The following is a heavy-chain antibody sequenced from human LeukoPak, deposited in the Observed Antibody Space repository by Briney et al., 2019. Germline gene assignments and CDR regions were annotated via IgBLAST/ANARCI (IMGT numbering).Heavy chain of an antibody. V-gene: IGHV3-21*04. Sequence: GGSLRLSCAASGFTFSSYTMNWVRQAPGKGLEWVSSISSSSSYKYYADSVKGRFTISRDNAKNSLYLQMNSLRAEDTAVYYCARVGRRPIWGQGTMVTVSS. CDR3: ARVGRRPI. CDR2: ISSSSSYK. J-gene: IGHJ3*02. CDR1: GFTFSSYT. D-gene: IGHD1-26*01.